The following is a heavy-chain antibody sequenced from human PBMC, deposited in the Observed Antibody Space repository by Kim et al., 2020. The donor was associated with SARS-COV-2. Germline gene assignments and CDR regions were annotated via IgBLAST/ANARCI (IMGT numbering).Heavy chain of an antibody. CDR3: AKWGSSSTRYGMDV. V-gene: IGHV4-59*13. J-gene: IGHJ6*02. CDR2: VYYSGTT. CDR1: GVSISSYA. Sequence: SETLSLTCTVSGVSISSYAWSWIRQPPGKGLEWIGYVYYSGTTNIHPSLKGRVTILVDTSKNQLSLELRSVTAADTAVYYCAKWGSSSTRYGMDVWGQGTAVTV. D-gene: IGHD1-1*01.